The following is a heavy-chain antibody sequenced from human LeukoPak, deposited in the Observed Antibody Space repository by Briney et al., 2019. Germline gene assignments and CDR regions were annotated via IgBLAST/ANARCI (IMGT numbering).Heavy chain of an antibody. CDR2: INPSGGST. Sequence: ASVNVSCKASGYTFTSYYMHWVRQAPGQGLEWMGIINPSGGSTSYAQKFQGRVTMTRDTSTSTVYMELSSLRSEDTAVYYCARDIHPGFIVVSPGYWGQGTLVTVSS. CDR3: ARDIHPGFIVVSPGY. V-gene: IGHV1-46*01. J-gene: IGHJ4*02. CDR1: GYTFTSYY. D-gene: IGHD3-16*02.